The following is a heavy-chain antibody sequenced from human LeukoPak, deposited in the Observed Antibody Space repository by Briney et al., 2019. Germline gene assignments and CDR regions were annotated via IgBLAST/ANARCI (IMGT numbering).Heavy chain of an antibody. Sequence: GGSLRLSCAASGFTVSSNYMSWVRQAPGKGLEWVSVLYSGGNTYYADSVKGRFTISRDSSKNTLYLQMSSLRAEDTAVYYCARDFFGWGYDVSDIWGQGTLVTVSS. CDR3: ARDFFGWGYDVSDI. D-gene: IGHD6-19*01. CDR2: LYSGGNT. J-gene: IGHJ3*02. CDR1: GFTVSSNY. V-gene: IGHV3-53*01.